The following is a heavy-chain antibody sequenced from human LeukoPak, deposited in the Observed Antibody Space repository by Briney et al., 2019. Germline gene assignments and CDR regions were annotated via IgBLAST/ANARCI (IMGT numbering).Heavy chain of an antibody. D-gene: IGHD6-13*01. CDR3: ARALSSSWYKNWFDP. CDR1: GGSFSGYY. CDR2: INHSGST. J-gene: IGHJ5*02. Sequence: SETLSLTCAVYGGSFSGYYWSWIRQPPGKGLEWIGEINHSGSTNYNPSLKGRVTISVDSSKNQFSLKLSSVTAADTAVYYCARALSSSWYKNWFDPWGQGTLVTVSS. V-gene: IGHV4-34*01.